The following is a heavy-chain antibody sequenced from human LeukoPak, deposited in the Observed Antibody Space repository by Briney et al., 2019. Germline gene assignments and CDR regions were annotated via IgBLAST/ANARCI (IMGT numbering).Heavy chain of an antibody. CDR1: GGSISSSSYY. Sequence: SETLSLTCTVSGGSISSSSYYWSWIRQPAGKGLEWIGRIYTSGSTNYNPSLKSRVTISVDTSKNQFSLKLSSVTAADTAVYYCARDPAVPAAIMGYYYYYYMDVWGKGTTVTVSS. CDR3: ARDPAVPAAIMGYYYYYYMDV. D-gene: IGHD2-2*02. V-gene: IGHV4-61*02. CDR2: IYTSGST. J-gene: IGHJ6*03.